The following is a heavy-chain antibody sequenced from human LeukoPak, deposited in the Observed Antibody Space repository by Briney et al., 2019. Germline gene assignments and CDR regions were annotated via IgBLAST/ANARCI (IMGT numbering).Heavy chain of an antibody. CDR3: VYGDFVRTVNYFDY. J-gene: IGHJ4*02. CDR2: ISSSSSYI. Sequence: GGSLRLSCAASGFTFSSYSMNWVRQAPGKGLEWVSSISSSSSYIYYADFVKGRFSISRDNSKNSLFLQMNSLRAEDTALYYCVYGDFVRTVNYFDYWGQGTLVTVSS. V-gene: IGHV3-21*01. D-gene: IGHD4-17*01. CDR1: GFTFSSYS.